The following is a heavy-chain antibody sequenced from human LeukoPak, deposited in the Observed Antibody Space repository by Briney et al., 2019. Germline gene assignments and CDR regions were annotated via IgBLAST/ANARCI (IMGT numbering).Heavy chain of an antibody. CDR1: GGTFSSYA. CDR3: ARDLPSYYDSSGQI. V-gene: IGHV1-69*13. J-gene: IGHJ3*02. Sequence: SVKVSCKASGGTFSSYAISWVRQAPGQGLEWMGGIIPIFGTANYAQKFQGRATITADESTSTAYMELSSLRSEDTAVYYCARDLPSYYDSSGQIWGQGTMVTVSS. D-gene: IGHD3-22*01. CDR2: IIPIFGTA.